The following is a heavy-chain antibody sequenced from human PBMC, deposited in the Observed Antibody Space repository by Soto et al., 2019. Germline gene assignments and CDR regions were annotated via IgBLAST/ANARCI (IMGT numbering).Heavy chain of an antibody. J-gene: IGHJ4*02. CDR3: AREDYGDYVWGSYRSYYFDY. D-gene: IGHD3-16*02. V-gene: IGHV3-21*01. CDR1: GFTFSSYS. Sequence: GGSLRLSCAASGFTFSSYSMNWVRQAPGKGLEWVSSISSSSSYIYYADSVKGRFTISRDNAKNSLYLQMNSLRAEDTAVYYCAREDYGDYVWGSYRSYYFDYWGQGTLVTVSS. CDR2: ISSSSSYI.